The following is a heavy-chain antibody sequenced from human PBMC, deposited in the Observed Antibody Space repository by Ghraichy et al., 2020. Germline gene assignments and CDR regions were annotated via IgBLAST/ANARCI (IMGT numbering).Heavy chain of an antibody. CDR2: ISWNSGSI. Sequence: SLNISCAASGFTFDDYAMHWVRQAPGKGLEWVSGISWNSGSIGYADSVKGRFTISRDNAKNSLYLQMNSLRAEDTALYYCAGGSYYATNAFDIWGQGTMVTVSS. CDR3: AGGSYYATNAFDI. D-gene: IGHD1-26*01. J-gene: IGHJ3*02. CDR1: GFTFDDYA. V-gene: IGHV3-9*01.